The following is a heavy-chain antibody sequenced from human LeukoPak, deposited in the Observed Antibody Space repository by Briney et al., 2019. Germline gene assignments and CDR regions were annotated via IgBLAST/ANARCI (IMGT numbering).Heavy chain of an antibody. D-gene: IGHD4-17*01. Sequence: GGSLRLSCAASGFTFSSYEMNWVRQAPGKGLEWVSYISSSGSTIYYADSVKGRFTISRDNAKNSLYLQMNSLRAEDTAVYYCARLDYGDYHFDYRGQGTLVTVSS. CDR2: ISSSGSTI. CDR1: GFTFSSYE. V-gene: IGHV3-48*03. J-gene: IGHJ4*02. CDR3: ARLDYGDYHFDY.